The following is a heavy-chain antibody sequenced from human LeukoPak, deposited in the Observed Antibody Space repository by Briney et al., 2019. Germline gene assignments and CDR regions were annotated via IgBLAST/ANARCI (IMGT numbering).Heavy chain of an antibody. CDR3: ARSCRLFGYYYYYMDV. D-gene: IGHD2-21*01. CDR2: INHSGST. J-gene: IGHJ6*03. CDR1: GGSFSGYY. Sequence: NTSETLSLTCAVYGGSFSGYYWSWIRQPPGKGLEWIGEINHSGSTNYNPSLKSRVAISVDTSKNQFSLKLSSVTAADTAVYYCARSCRLFGYYYYYMDVWGKGTTVTVSS. V-gene: IGHV4-34*01.